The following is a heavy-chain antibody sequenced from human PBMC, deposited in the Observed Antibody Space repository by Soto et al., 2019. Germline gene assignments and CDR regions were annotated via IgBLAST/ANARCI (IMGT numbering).Heavy chain of an antibody. CDR2: IDPSDSYT. J-gene: IGHJ6*02. V-gene: IGHV5-10-1*01. CDR1: GYSFTSYW. Sequence: PGESLKISCKGSGYSFTSYWISWVRQMPGKGLEWMGRIDPSDSYTNYSPSFQGHVTISADKSISTAYLQWSSLKASDTAMYYCGAFPIYSYGSADYYGMDVWGQGTTVTVSS. D-gene: IGHD5-18*01. CDR3: GAFPIYSYGSADYYGMDV.